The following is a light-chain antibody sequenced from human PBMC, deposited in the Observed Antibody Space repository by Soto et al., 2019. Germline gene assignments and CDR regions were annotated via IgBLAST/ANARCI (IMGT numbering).Light chain of an antibody. Sequence: DIQMTQSPSTLSASVGDRVTITCRASQSISSWLAWYQQKPGKAPKLLIYKASSLESGVPSRFSGSGSGTEFTLTISSLQPDDFATYYFQQYNTYFRMFGQGTKVEIK. CDR3: QQYNTYFRM. CDR2: KAS. CDR1: QSISSW. V-gene: IGKV1-5*03. J-gene: IGKJ1*01.